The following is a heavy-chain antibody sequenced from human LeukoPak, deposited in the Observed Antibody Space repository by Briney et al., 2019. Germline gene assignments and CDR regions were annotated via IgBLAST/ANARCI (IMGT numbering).Heavy chain of an antibody. CDR2: IYYSGST. J-gene: IGHJ4*02. D-gene: IGHD2-2*01. CDR3: ARLYCSRTSCYLPDY. CDR1: GGSISSYY. Sequence: SETLSLTCTVSGGSISSYYWSWIRQPPGKGLEWIGYIYYSGSTNYNPSLKSRVTISLDTSKNQFSLKLNSVTAADTALYYCARLYCSRTSCYLPDYWGQGTLVTVSS. V-gene: IGHV4-59*01.